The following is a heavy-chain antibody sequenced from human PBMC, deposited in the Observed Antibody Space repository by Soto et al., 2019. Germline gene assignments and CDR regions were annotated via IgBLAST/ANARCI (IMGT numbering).Heavy chain of an antibody. Sequence: PGESLKISCKTSGYSFTTYWIGWVRQMPGKGLEWMGIIYPSDSDTRYSPSFQGHVTMSADKSISTAYLQWSSLKASDTAMYYCASHRRSGSYYPDFDYWGQGIMVTVSS. CDR3: ASHRRSGSYYPDFDY. CDR1: GYSFTTYW. D-gene: IGHD3-10*01. V-gene: IGHV5-51*01. CDR2: IYPSDSDT. J-gene: IGHJ4*02.